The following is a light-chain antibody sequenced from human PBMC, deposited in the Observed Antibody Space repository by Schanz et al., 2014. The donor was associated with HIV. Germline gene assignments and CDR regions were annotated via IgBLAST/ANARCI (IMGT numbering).Light chain of an antibody. CDR2: NTY. J-gene: IGLJ3*02. Sequence: QSVLTQPPSASGTPGQRVTISCSGSSSSIKNNTVNWFQQLPGTAPKLLIYNTYHRPSGVPDRFSGSESGTSASLAISGLQSEDEADYYCGTWDDSLNGWVFGGGTKLTVL. V-gene: IGLV1-44*01. CDR3: GTWDDSLNGWV. CDR1: SSSIKNNT.